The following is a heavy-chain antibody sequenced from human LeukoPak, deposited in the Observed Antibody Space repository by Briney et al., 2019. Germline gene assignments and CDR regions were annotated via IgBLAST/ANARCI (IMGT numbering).Heavy chain of an antibody. J-gene: IGHJ4*02. CDR2: INPDGRER. D-gene: IGHD5-12*01. V-gene: IGHV3-7*01. Sequence: GGSLRLSCAASGFTFSDSWMAWVRQAPGKGPQWVANINPDGRERYYLESVRGRFTISRDNGKNSVYLQMNSLRAEDTAVYYCARDRGYETFDYWGLGTQVIVSS. CDR3: ARDRGYETFDY. CDR1: GFTFSDSW.